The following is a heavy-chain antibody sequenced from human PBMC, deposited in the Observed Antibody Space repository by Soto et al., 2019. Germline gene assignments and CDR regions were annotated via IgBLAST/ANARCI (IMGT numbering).Heavy chain of an antibody. V-gene: IGHV3-30*18. J-gene: IGHJ4*02. D-gene: IGHD2-8*01. CDR3: AKGRVTNGYYYFDY. CDR1: GFTFSSYG. CDR2: ISYDGSNK. Sequence: GGSLRLSCAASGFTFSSYGMHWVRQAPGKGLEWVAVISYDGSNKFYADSVKGRFTISRDNSKNTLYLQMNSLRAEDTAVYYCAKGRVTNGYYYFDYWGQGTLVTVSS.